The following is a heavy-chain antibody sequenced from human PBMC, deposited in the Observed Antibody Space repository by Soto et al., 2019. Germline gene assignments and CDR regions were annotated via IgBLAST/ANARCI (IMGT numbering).Heavy chain of an antibody. CDR3: AKDFSGSIEPFDI. CDR2: ISGSGGST. D-gene: IGHD3-22*01. Sequence: EVQLLESGGGLVQPGGSLRLSCAASGFTFSSYAMSWVRQAPGKGLEWVSGISGSGGSTYYADSVKGRFTISRDNSKNTLYLQMNSLRAEDTAVYYCAKDFSGSIEPFDIWGQGTMVTVSS. V-gene: IGHV3-23*01. CDR1: GFTFSSYA. J-gene: IGHJ3*02.